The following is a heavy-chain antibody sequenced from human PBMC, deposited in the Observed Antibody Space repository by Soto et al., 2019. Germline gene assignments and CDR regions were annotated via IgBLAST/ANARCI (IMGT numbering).Heavy chain of an antibody. CDR3: ARDSEWFTAFVI. Sequence: QVQLVESGGGVVQPGRSLRLSCAASGFTFNNYAIHWVRQAPGKGLEWVAVIAYDKSNKYYADSVKGRFTISRDNSKNSLELQMSSLRAEDPAEYCCARDSEWFTAFVIWGQGTMVTVSS. CDR2: IAYDKSNK. V-gene: IGHV3-30-3*01. D-gene: IGHD3-3*01. CDR1: GFTFNNYA. J-gene: IGHJ3*02.